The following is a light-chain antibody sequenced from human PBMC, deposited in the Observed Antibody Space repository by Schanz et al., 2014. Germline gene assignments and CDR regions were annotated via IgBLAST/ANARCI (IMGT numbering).Light chain of an antibody. CDR2: DVN. V-gene: IGLV2-14*03. CDR3: SSYTSSREV. J-gene: IGLJ2*01. Sequence: QSALTQPASVSGSPGQSITISCTGTSSDVGGYDYVSWYQQHPGKAPKLMIYDVNNRPSGVSHRFSGSKSGTTASLTISGLQAEDEADYYCSSYTSSREVFGGGTKLTVL. CDR1: SSDVGGYDY.